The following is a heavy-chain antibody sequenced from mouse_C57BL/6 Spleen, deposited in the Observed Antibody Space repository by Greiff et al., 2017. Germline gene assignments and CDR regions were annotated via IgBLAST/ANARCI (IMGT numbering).Heavy chain of an antibody. CDR3: TRGDYYDYPWFAY. CDR1: GYTFTDYE. Sequence: QVQLQQSGAELVRPGASVTLSCKASGYTFTDYEMHWVKQTPVHGLEWIGAIDPETGGTAYNQKFKGKAILTADKSSSTAYMELRSLTSEDSAVYYCTRGDYYDYPWFAYWGQGTLVTVSA. CDR2: IDPETGGT. J-gene: IGHJ3*01. V-gene: IGHV1-15*01. D-gene: IGHD2-4*01.